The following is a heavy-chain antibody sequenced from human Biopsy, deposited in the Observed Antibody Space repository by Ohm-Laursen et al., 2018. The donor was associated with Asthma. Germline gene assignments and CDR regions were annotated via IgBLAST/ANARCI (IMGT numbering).Heavy chain of an antibody. CDR2: INPNSGGT. CDR1: GYTFTGYY. CDR3: AREGITGTTAWFDP. V-gene: IGHV1-2*06. D-gene: IGHD1-7*01. Sequence: GSSVKVSCKASGYTFTGYYMHWVRQAPGQGLEWMGRINPNSGGTNYAQKFQGRVTVTRDTSISTAYMELSRLRSDDTAVYYCAREGITGTTAWFDPWGQGTLVTVSS. J-gene: IGHJ5*02.